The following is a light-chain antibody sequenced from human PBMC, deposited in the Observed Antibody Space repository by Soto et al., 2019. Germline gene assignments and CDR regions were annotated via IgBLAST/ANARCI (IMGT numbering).Light chain of an antibody. Sequence: EIVMTQSPATLSVSPGERATLSCRASQSVSNNLAWYQQKPGQAPRLLIYGASTRATGIPARFSGSGSGTECTLTISSLQSEDLAVYYCQQYNNWPPWTFGQGTKVEIK. CDR2: GAS. V-gene: IGKV3-15*01. CDR1: QSVSNN. CDR3: QQYNNWPPWT. J-gene: IGKJ1*01.